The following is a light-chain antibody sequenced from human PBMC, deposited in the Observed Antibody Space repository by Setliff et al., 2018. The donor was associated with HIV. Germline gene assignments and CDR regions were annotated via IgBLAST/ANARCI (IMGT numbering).Light chain of an antibody. CDR1: TSDIGGYDY. J-gene: IGLJ1*01. CDR2: EIS. Sequence: QSALTQPRSVSGSPGQSVTISCTGTTSDIGGYDYVSWFQQHPGKAPKLIIYEISNRPSGVSSRFSGSKSANTASLIITGLQTEDEADYYCSSYTSTSTLYVFGTGTKV. V-gene: IGLV2-14*01. CDR3: SSYTSTSTLYV.